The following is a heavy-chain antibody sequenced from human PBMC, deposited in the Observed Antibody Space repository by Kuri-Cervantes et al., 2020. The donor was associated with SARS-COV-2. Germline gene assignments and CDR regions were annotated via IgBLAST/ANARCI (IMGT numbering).Heavy chain of an antibody. D-gene: IGHD5-12*01. J-gene: IGHJ4*02. CDR3: ARAPSGYDLVIDY. Sequence: SVKVSCKASGGTFSSYTISWVRQAPGQGLEWMGRIIPILGIANYAQKFQGRVTITAEKSTSTAYMELSSLRSEDTAVYYCARAPSGYDLVIDYWGQGTLVTVSS. CDR2: IIPILGIA. V-gene: IGHV1-69*02. CDR1: GGTFSSYT.